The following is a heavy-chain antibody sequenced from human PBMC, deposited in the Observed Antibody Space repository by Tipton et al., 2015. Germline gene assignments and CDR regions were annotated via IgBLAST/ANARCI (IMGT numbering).Heavy chain of an antibody. D-gene: IGHD1-1*01. J-gene: IGHJ4*02. CDR1: GFSLSSYS. CDR3: AKDITTRGGCFDY. Sequence: SLRLSCVASGFSLSSYSMNWIRQAPGKGLEWVASINWNTYFIYHADSVKGRFTISRDNSKNTLYLQLNSLRAEDTAIYYCAKDITTRGGCFDYWGQGTLVTVSS. V-gene: IGHV3-21*04. CDR2: INWNTYFI.